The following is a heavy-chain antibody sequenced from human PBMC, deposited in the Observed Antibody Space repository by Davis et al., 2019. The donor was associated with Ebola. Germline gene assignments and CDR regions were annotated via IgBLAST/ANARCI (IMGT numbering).Heavy chain of an antibody. Sequence: GGSLRLSCSASGFTFSKYFMYWVRQAPGKGLEYVSAISSNGGSTYYADSVKGRFTISRDNSKNTLYLQMGSLRAEDMAVYYCARGPPSSGWYFDYWGQGTLVTVSS. CDR3: ARGPPSSGWYFDY. D-gene: IGHD6-19*01. CDR1: GFTFSKYF. J-gene: IGHJ4*02. V-gene: IGHV3-64*02. CDR2: ISSNGGST.